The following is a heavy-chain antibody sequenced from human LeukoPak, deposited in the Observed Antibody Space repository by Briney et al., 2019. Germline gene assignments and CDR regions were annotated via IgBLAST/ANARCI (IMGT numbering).Heavy chain of an antibody. CDR1: GFVFGIYT. CDR2: ISGSGNGFSI. Sequence: GGSLRLSCSASGFVFGIYTMYWVRQTPGKGPEYVSTISGSGNGFSIYYADSVKGRFTISRDNSKNTLYLQMNSLRAEDTAVYYCAKPWYSSPPFDLWGQGTLVTVSS. CDR3: AKPWYSSPPFDL. D-gene: IGHD6-13*01. V-gene: IGHV3-64*04. J-gene: IGHJ5*02.